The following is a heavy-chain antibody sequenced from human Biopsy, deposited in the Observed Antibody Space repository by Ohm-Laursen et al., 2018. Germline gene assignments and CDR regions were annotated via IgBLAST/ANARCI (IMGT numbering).Heavy chain of an antibody. D-gene: IGHD3-10*01. CDR3: ARIYFYGLGSSDYFFDS. V-gene: IGHV4-39*01. CDR2: IFFSGTT. J-gene: IGHJ4*02. CDR1: GDSIATFNYY. Sequence: SDTLSLTCSVSGDSIATFNYYWGWVRQPPGKGLEWLATIFFSGTTYFSRTLESRLTISQDPSSNQFSLGLKFVTAADTGVYYCARIYFYGLGSSDYFFDSWGQGTLVTVSS.